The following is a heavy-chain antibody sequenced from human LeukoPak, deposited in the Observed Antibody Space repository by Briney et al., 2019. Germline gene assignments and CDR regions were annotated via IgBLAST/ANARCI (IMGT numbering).Heavy chain of an antibody. J-gene: IGHJ4*02. Sequence: GGSLRLSCVTSGFIFNYAMSWVRQAPGKGLEFVSVISGDGGSTHYGDSVKGRFTISRDNSKNTLYLQMNSLRAEDTAVYYCARESPRFDYWGQGTLVTVSS. CDR1: GFIFNYA. V-gene: IGHV3-23*01. CDR3: ARESPRFDY. CDR2: ISGDGGST.